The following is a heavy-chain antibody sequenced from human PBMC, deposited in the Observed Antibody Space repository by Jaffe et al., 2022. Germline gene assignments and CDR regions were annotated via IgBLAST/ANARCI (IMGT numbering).Heavy chain of an antibody. CDR3: ARVDTIFGVVITPGWFDP. D-gene: IGHD3-3*01. Sequence: QVQLVQSGAEVKKPGASVKVSCKASGYTFTSYGISWVRQAPGQGLEWMGWISAYNGNTNYAQKLQGRVTMTTDTSTSTAYMELRSLRSDDTAVYYCARVDTIFGVVITPGWFDPWGQGTLVTVSS. V-gene: IGHV1-18*01. CDR1: GYTFTSYG. J-gene: IGHJ5*02. CDR2: ISAYNGNT.